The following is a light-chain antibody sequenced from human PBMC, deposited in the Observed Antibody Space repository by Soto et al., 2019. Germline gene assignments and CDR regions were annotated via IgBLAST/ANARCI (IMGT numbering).Light chain of an antibody. CDR2: GTS. V-gene: IGKV3-15*01. CDR1: QNISRS. CDR3: HQYNVWPRT. Sequence: IVMTQYTIPLSVSPGERVTLSCRASQNISRSLAWYQQKPGQGPSLLIYGTSTRAGGVPARFSGGGSGTEFTLTITSLQSEDFAVYYCHQYNVWPRTFGQGTKVAIK. J-gene: IGKJ1*01.